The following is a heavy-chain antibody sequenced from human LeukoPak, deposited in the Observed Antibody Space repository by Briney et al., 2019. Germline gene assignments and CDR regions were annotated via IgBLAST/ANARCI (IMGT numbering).Heavy chain of an antibody. CDR1: GGSFSGYY. D-gene: IGHD2-15*01. CDR3: ARGYCSGGSCSWPYYYYYYMDV. J-gene: IGHJ6*03. V-gene: IGHV4-34*01. CDR2: INHSGST. Sequence: SETLSLTCAVYGGSFSGYYWSWIRQPPGKGLEWIGEINHSGSTNYNPSLKSRVTISVDTSKNQFSLKLSSVTAADTAVYYCARGYCSGGSCSWPYYYYYYMDVWGKGTTVTISS.